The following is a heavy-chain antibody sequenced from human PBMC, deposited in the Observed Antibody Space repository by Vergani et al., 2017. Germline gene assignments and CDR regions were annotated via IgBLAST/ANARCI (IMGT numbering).Heavy chain of an antibody. CDR3: ARDPSVVVPAATANYYYGMDV. V-gene: IGHV4-4*07. J-gene: IGHJ6*02. CDR1: GGSISSYY. D-gene: IGHD2-2*01. Sequence: QVQLQESGPGLVKPSETLSLTCTVSGGSISSYYWSWIRQPAGKGLEWIGRIYTSGSTNYNPSLKSRVTISVDTSKNQFSLQLSSVTAADTAVYYCARDPSVVVPAATANYYYGMDVWGQGTTVTVSS. CDR2: IYTSGST.